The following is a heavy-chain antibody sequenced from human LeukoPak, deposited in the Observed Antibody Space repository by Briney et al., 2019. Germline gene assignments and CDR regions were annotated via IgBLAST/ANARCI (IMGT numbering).Heavy chain of an antibody. CDR3: ARTQDRLTLY. D-gene: IGHD1-14*01. V-gene: IGHV4-34*01. J-gene: IGHJ4*02. CDR2: INHSGST. Sequence: PSETLSLTCAVYGGSFSGYYWSWIRQPPGKGLEWIGEINHSGSTNYNPSLKSRVTISVDTSKNQFSLKLSSVTAADTAVYYCARTQDRLTLYWGQGTLVTVSS. CDR1: GGSFSGYY.